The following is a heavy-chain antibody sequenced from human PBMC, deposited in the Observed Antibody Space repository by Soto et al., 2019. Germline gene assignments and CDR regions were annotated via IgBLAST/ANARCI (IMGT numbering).Heavy chain of an antibody. Sequence: PGESLKISCKGSGYSFTSYWIGWVRQMPGKGLEWMGIIYPGDSDTRYSPSFQGQVTISADKSISTAYLQWSSLKASDTAMYYCARRGYYDSSGYFFYYYYGMDVWGQGTTVTVSS. CDR2: IYPGDSDT. D-gene: IGHD3-22*01. CDR1: GYSFTSYW. J-gene: IGHJ6*02. CDR3: ARRGYYDSSGYFFYYYYGMDV. V-gene: IGHV5-51*01.